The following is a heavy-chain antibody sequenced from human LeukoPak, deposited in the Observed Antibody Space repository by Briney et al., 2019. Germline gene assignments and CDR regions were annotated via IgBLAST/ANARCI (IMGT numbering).Heavy chain of an antibody. V-gene: IGHV5-51*01. CDR2: LYHSDSDN. D-gene: IGHD1-26*01. CDR3: ARQGTGGSYYDY. J-gene: IGHJ4*02. CDR1: GYSFTRYL. Sequence: GESLKISLKGSGYSFTRYLIGWVRQMPGKGLEGMGILYHSDSDNRYSPSLQGHVTISADKSISTAYLQWSSLKASDTAMYYCARQGTGGSYYDYWGQGTLVTVSS.